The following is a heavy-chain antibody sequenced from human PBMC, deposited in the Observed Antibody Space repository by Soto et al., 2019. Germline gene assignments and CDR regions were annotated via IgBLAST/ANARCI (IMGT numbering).Heavy chain of an antibody. CDR1: GITVGSRA. V-gene: IGHV3-23*01. Sequence: GGSLRLSCVSSGITVGSRAMSCVRQAPGKGPEWVSPITATGGETQDADSVSGLFTISSDNSKNTLYLQMSSLRAEDSAVYYCARGSKDSYPGRRILDFWGRGPLVNVSS. CDR3: ARGSKDSYPGRRILDF. CDR2: ITATGGET. D-gene: IGHD3-3*01. J-gene: IGHJ4*02.